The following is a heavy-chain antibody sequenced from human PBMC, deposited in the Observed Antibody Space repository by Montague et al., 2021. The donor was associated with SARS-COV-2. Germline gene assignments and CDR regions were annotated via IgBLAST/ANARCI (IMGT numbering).Heavy chain of an antibody. J-gene: IGHJ4*02. V-gene: IGHV4-61*01. CDR2: IYDSDTT. CDR1: GGSVISDTYF. D-gene: IGHD3-9*01. CDR3: ARAANILSGFYNHPFEY. Sequence: SETLSLTCTVSGGSVISDTYFWSWIRQPPRKGLEWIAYIYDSDTTNNNPSFWSRVSMSSDRSKNQFSLKLTSVTPADTAVYYCARAANILSGFYNHPFEYWGQGILVTVSS.